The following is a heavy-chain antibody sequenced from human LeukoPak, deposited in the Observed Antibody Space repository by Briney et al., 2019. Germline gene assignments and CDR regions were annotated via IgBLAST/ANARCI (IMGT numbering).Heavy chain of an antibody. V-gene: IGHV3-48*03. Sequence: GGSLRLSCAASGFTFSSYELNWVRQAPGKGLEWVSYISSSGSTIYYADSVKGRFTISRDNAKNSLYLQMNSLRAEDTAVYYCARDYMTTDYWGQGTLVTVSS. CDR2: ISSSGSTI. J-gene: IGHJ4*02. D-gene: IGHD4-17*01. CDR3: ARDYMTTDY. CDR1: GFTFSSYE.